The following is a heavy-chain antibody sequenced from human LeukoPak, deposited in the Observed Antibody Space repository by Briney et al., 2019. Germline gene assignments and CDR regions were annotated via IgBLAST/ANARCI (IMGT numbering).Heavy chain of an antibody. CDR1: GYSISSGYY. CDR2: IYYSGST. J-gene: IGHJ4*02. D-gene: IGHD3-9*01. V-gene: IGHV4-38-2*02. CDR3: AHYDILTGYHDY. Sequence: SETLSLTCTVSGYSISSGYYWGWIRQPPGKGLEWIGSIYYSGSTYYNPSLKSRVTISVDTSKNQFSLKLSSVTAADTAVYYCAHYDILTGYHDYWGQGTLVTVSS.